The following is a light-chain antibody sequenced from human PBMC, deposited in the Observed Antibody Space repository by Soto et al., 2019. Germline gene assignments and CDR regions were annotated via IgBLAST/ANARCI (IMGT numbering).Light chain of an antibody. CDR1: QGIGNA. J-gene: IGKJ1*01. Sequence: AIPMAQSPSSLSASVGGRGTVPCRASQGIGNALGWYQQKPGKPPKVLIYGASNLQSGVPPRFSGSGSGTDFTLAISSLQPEDSATYYCLQDINYPWTFGQGTKVDIK. CDR2: GAS. CDR3: LQDINYPWT. V-gene: IGKV1-6*01.